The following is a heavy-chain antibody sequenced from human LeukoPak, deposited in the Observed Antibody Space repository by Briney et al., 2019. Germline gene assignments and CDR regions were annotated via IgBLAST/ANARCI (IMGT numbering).Heavy chain of an antibody. Sequence: PGGSLRLSCAGSGFTFNNYAMSWVRQAPGKGLEWVGRIKSKTDGGTTDYAAHVKGRFTISRDDSKNTLYLQMNSLKIEDTGVYYCTTDWIGAVAGIPWGQGTLVTVYS. V-gene: IGHV3-15*01. CDR3: TTDWIGAVAGIP. J-gene: IGHJ5*02. CDR2: IKSKTDGGTT. CDR1: GFTFNNYA. D-gene: IGHD6-19*01.